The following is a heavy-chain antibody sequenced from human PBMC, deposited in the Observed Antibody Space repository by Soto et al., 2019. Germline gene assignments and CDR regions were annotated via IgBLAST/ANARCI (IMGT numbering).Heavy chain of an antibody. Sequence: QVQLVESGGGLVKPGGSLRLSCAASGFTFNDYYMTWIRQAPGTGLEWVSYISSTGSYTKYADSVKSRFTISRDNAKNSLYLQMDILRDEDTGIYYCARDPSIRSPPDYWGRGTQVTVSS. CDR1: GFTFNDYY. D-gene: IGHD3-3*02. V-gene: IGHV3-11*05. J-gene: IGHJ4*02. CDR3: ARDPSIRSPPDY. CDR2: ISSTGSYT.